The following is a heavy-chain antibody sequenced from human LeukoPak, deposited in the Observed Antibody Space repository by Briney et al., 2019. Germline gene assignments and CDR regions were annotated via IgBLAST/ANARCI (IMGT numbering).Heavy chain of an antibody. J-gene: IGHJ4*02. CDR2: IYYSGST. Sequence: PSETLSLTRTVSGGSISSGDYYWRWIRQPPGKGLEWIGYIYYSGSTYYNPSLKSRVTISVDTSKNQFSLKLSSVTGADTAVYYCATRPFLGYCSSTSCYYSRNSVDYWGQGTLVTVSS. CDR1: GGSISSGDYY. CDR3: ATRPFLGYCSSTSCYYSRNSVDY. V-gene: IGHV4-30-4*08. D-gene: IGHD2-2*01.